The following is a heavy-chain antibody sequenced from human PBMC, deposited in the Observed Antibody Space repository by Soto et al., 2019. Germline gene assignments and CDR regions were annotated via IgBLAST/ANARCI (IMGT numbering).Heavy chain of an antibody. CDR3: ARELDGYNDY. Sequence: QVQLVESGGGVVQPGRSLRLSCAASGFTFSSYAMHWVRQAPGKGLEWVAVISYDGSNKYYADSVRGRFTISRDNSKNTLYLQMNSLRAEDTAVYYCARELDGYNDYWGQRTLVTVSS. CDR1: GFTFSSYA. J-gene: IGHJ4*02. V-gene: IGHV3-30-3*01. CDR2: ISYDGSNK. D-gene: IGHD5-12*01.